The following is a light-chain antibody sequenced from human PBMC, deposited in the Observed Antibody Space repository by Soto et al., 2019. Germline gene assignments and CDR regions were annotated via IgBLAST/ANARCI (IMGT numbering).Light chain of an antibody. CDR2: ATS. CDR1: SSNIGSGYD. J-gene: IGLJ2*01. Sequence: QSVLTQPPSVSGAPGQRVTISCTGSSSNIGSGYDVHWYQHLPGTAPKLIIFATSNRPSGVPDRFSGSRSGASASLAITGLQAEDEAAYYCQSYDGTLSGVLFGGGTKVTVL. V-gene: IGLV1-40*01. CDR3: QSYDGTLSGVL.